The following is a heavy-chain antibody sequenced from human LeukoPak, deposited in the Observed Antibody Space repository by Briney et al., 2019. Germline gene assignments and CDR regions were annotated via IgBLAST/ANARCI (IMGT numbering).Heavy chain of an antibody. CDR1: GLTFSSYG. J-gene: IGHJ5*02. CDR3: ARASRYYGSGSYPNWFDP. Sequence: GGSLRLSCAASGLTFSSYGMHWVRQAPGKGLEWVAVIWYDGTNEYYADSVKGRFTISRDNSKDTMFLQMNSPKAEDTAVYYCARASRYYGSGSYPNWFDPWGRGTLVTVSS. V-gene: IGHV3-33*01. D-gene: IGHD3-10*01. CDR2: IWYDGTNE.